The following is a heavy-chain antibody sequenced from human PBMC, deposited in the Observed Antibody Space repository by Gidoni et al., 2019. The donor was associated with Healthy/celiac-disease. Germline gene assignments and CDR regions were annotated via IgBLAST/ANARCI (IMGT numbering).Heavy chain of an antibody. Sequence: QVQLVQSGAAVKKPGSSVKVSCKASGGTFSSYAISWVRQAPGQGLEWMGGIIPIFGTANYAQKFQGRVTITADESTSTAYMELSSLRSEDTAVYYCARDSIVVVPAAKDYYYYYYGMDVWGQGTTVTVSS. D-gene: IGHD2-2*01. V-gene: IGHV1-69*01. CDR2: IIPIFGTA. CDR1: GGTFSSYA. J-gene: IGHJ6*02. CDR3: ARDSIVVVPAAKDYYYYYYGMDV.